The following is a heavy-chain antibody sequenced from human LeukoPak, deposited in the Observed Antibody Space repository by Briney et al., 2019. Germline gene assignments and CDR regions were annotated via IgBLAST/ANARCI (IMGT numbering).Heavy chain of an antibody. J-gene: IGHJ4*02. CDR2: IYTSGST. D-gene: IGHD1-26*01. V-gene: IGHV4-4*09. CDR3: ARHGGAFDY. CDR1: GGSISSYY. Sequence: KSSETLSLTCTVSGGSISSYYWSWIRQPPGKGLEWIGYIYTSGSTNYNPSLKSRVTISVDTSKNQFSLKLSSVTAADTAVYYCARHGGAFDYWGQGTLVTVSS.